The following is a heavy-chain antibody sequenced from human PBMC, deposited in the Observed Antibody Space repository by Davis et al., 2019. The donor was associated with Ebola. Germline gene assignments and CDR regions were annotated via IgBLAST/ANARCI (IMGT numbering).Heavy chain of an antibody. D-gene: IGHD3-16*02. Sequence: SETLSLTCTVSGGSISSYYWRWIRQPPGKGLEWIGYIYYSGSTNYNPSLKSRVTISVDTSKNQFSLKLSSVTAADTAVYYCARRAMITFGGVIVTSYYFDYWGQGTLVTVSS. CDR2: IYYSGST. J-gene: IGHJ4*02. CDR1: GGSISSYY. V-gene: IGHV4-59*08. CDR3: ARRAMITFGGVIVTSYYFDY.